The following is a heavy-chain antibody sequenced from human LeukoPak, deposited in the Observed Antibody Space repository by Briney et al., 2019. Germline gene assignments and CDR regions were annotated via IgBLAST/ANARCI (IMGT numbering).Heavy chain of an antibody. J-gene: IGHJ4*02. CDR2: FDPEDGET. Sequence: GASVKVSCKASGYTFTRYAMNWVRQAPGKGLEWMGGFDPEDGETTYAQKFQGRVTMTEDTSTDIAYMELSSLRSEDTAVYYCATDKETQLALDYWGQGTLVTVSS. CDR3: ATDKETQLALDY. CDR1: GYTFTRYA. V-gene: IGHV1-24*01. D-gene: IGHD3-3*02.